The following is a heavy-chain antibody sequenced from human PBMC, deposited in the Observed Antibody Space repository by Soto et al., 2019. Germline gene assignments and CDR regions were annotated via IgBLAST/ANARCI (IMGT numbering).Heavy chain of an antibody. CDR2: INPSGGST. CDR3: ARESYIYDFWSGPYYYYYGMDV. V-gene: IGHV1-46*01. J-gene: IGHJ6*02. CDR1: GYTFTSYY. Sequence: ASVKVSCKASGYTFTSYYMHWVRQAPGQGLEWMGIINPSGGSTSYAQKFQGRVTMTRDTSTSTVYMELSSLRSEDTAVYYCARESYIYDFWSGPYYYYYGMDVWGQGTTVTVSS. D-gene: IGHD3-3*01.